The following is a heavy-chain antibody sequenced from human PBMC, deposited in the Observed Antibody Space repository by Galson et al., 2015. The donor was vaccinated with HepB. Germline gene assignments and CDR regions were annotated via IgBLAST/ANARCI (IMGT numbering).Heavy chain of an antibody. Sequence: SVKVSCKASGYTFTSYYMHWVRQAPGQGLEWMGIINANDGSTNYAQKFQGRVTMTTDTSTSTAYMELSSLRSEDTAVYYCARGTPTLVGITYWYFDLWGRGTLVTVSS. CDR3: ARGTPTLVGITYWYFDL. CDR2: INANDGST. CDR1: GYTFTSYY. J-gene: IGHJ2*01. V-gene: IGHV1-46*01. D-gene: IGHD3-22*01.